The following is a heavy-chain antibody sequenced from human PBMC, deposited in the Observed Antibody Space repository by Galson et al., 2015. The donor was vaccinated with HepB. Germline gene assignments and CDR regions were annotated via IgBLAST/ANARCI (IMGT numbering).Heavy chain of an antibody. D-gene: IGHD2-15*01. CDR1: GFTFSSYG. J-gene: IGHJ6*02. Sequence: SLRLSCAASGFTFSSYGMHWVRQAPGKGLEWVAVIWYDGSQKYYADSVKGRFIFSRDNSNNMMYLQMNSLRADDTAVYYCARIGCTGGNCLAYYYYAMDVWGQGTTVTVSS. V-gene: IGHV3-33*01. CDR3: ARIGCTGGNCLAYYYYAMDV. CDR2: IWYDGSQK.